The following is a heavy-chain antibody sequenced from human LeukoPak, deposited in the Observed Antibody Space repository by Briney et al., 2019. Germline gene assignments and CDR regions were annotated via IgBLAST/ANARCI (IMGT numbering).Heavy chain of an antibody. CDR3: AKESTVTPGNVNWFDP. CDR2: LSGSGGST. V-gene: IGHV3-23*01. Sequence: GGSLRLSCAASGFTFSSCGMTWVRQAPGKGLEWVSTLSGSGGSTYFADSVKGRFTISRDNSKNRLYLKMNSLRAEDTGVYYCAKESTVTPGNVNWFDPWGQGTLVTVSS. J-gene: IGHJ5*02. CDR1: GFTFSSCG. D-gene: IGHD4-17*01.